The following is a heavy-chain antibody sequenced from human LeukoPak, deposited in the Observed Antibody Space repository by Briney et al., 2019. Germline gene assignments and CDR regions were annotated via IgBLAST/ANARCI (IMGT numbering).Heavy chain of an antibody. J-gene: IGHJ4*02. V-gene: IGHV3-30*03. Sequence: PGGSLRLSCAPSGFTFSRHGMHWVRQAPGKGLEWVAIISKDGSRKYYAHSVEGRFTISRDNSKNTLYLQMDSLRAEDTAVYYCARDGAWNYFDYWGQGTLVTVSS. CDR2: ISKDGSRK. D-gene: IGHD3-16*01. CDR1: GFTFSRHG. CDR3: ARDGAWNYFDY.